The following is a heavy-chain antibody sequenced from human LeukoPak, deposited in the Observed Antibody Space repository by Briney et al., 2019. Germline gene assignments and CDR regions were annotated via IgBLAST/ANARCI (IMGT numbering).Heavy chain of an antibody. CDR2: INHSGRI. V-gene: IGHV4-34*01. D-gene: IGHD3-16*02. Sequence: SETLSLTCAVYGGSFSGYYWSWIRQPPGKGLEWIGEINHSGRINYNPSLKSRVTISVDTSKNQFSLKLSSVTAADTAIYYCARNRRVWGTFRYTLDYWGQGTLVTVSS. CDR1: GGSFSGYY. J-gene: IGHJ4*02. CDR3: ARNRRVWGTFRYTLDY.